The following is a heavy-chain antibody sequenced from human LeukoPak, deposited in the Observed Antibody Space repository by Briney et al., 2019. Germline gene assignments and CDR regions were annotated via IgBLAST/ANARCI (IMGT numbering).Heavy chain of an antibody. Sequence: GGSLRLSCAASGFTFDDYGMHWVRQAPGKGLEWVAVISYDGSNKYYADSVKGRFTISRDNSKNTLYLEVISLTAEDTAVYYCAKDDAWLRFGEWSQGTLVTVSS. D-gene: IGHD3-10*01. CDR3: AKDDAWLRFGE. V-gene: IGHV3-30*18. CDR1: GFTFDDYG. J-gene: IGHJ4*02. CDR2: ISYDGSNK.